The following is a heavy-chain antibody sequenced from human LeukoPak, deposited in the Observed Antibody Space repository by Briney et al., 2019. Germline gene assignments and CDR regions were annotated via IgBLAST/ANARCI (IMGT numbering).Heavy chain of an antibody. V-gene: IGHV3-30*18. CDR3: AKDLAYCGGDCYPLYGMDV. J-gene: IGHJ6*02. CDR2: ISYDGSNK. Sequence: GRSLRLSCAASGLTFSSYGMHWVRQAPGKGLEWVAVISYDGSNKYYADSVKGRFTISRDNSKNSLYLQMNSLRAEDTAVYYCAKDLAYCGGDCYPLYGMDVWGQGTTVTVSS. CDR1: GLTFSSYG. D-gene: IGHD2-21*02.